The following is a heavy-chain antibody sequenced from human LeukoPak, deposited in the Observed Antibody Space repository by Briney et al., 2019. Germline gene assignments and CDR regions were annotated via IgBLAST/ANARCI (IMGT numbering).Heavy chain of an antibody. J-gene: IGHJ5*02. Sequence: GASVKVSCKASGYTFTSYGISWVRQAPGQGLEWMGWISAYNGNTNYAQKLQGRVTMTTDTSTSTAYMELRSLRSDDTAVYYCARVNSPSHYDFWSGYYAGQNWFDPWGQGTLVTVSS. CDR2: ISAYNGNT. CDR1: GYTFTSYG. CDR3: ARVNSPSHYDFWSGYYAGQNWFDP. V-gene: IGHV1-18*01. D-gene: IGHD3-3*01.